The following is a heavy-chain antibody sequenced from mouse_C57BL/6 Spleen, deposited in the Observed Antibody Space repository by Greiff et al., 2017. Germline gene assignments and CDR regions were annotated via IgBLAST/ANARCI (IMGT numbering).Heavy chain of an antibody. CDR2: IDPSDSET. V-gene: IGHV1-52*01. D-gene: IGHD2-3*01. CDR1: GYTFTSYW. Sequence: QVQLQQSGAELVRPGSSVKLSCKASGYTFTSYWMHWVKQRPIQGLEWIGNIDPSDSETHYNQKFKDKATLTVDKSSSTAYMQLSSLTSEASAVYYCARGGLLLSWFAYWGQGTLVTVSA. J-gene: IGHJ3*01. CDR3: ARGGLLLSWFAY.